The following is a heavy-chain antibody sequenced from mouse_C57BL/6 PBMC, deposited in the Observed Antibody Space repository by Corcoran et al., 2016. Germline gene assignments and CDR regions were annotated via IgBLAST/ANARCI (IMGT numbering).Heavy chain of an antibody. D-gene: IGHD1-1*01. J-gene: IGHJ1*03. V-gene: IGHV9-3*01. Sequence: QIQLVQSGPELKKPGETVKISCKASGYTFTTYGMSWVKQAPGKGLKWMGWINTYSGVPTYADDFKGRFAFSLETSASTAYLQINNRKNEDTATYFCASGYYGSSDWYFDVWGTGTTVTVSS. CDR3: ASGYYGSSDWYFDV. CDR2: INTYSGVP. CDR1: GYTFTTYG.